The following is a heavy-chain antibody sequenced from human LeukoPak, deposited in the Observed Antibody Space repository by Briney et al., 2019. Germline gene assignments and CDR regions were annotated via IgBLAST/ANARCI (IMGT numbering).Heavy chain of an antibody. J-gene: IGHJ4*02. CDR1: GFTFSSYA. V-gene: IGHV3-30*04. CDR2: ISYDGSNK. D-gene: IGHD3-10*01. Sequence: GGSLRLSCAASGFTFSSYAMHWVRQAPGKGLEWVAVISYDGSNKYYADPVKGRFTISRDNSKNTPYLQMNSLRAEDTAVYYCARGPRLMVRGVLGGYWGQGTLVTVSS. CDR3: ARGPRLMVRGVLGGY.